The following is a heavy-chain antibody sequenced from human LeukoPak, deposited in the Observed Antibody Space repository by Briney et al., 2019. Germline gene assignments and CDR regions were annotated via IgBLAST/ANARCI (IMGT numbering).Heavy chain of an antibody. CDR1: GGSISSSNW. V-gene: IGHV4-4*02. Sequence: SETLSLTCAVSGGSISSSNWWSWVRQPPGKGLEWIGEIYHSGSTNYNPSLKSRVTISVDKSKNQFPLKLSSVTAADTAVYYCARGRGYSYGYYYYYYGMDVRGQGTTVTVSS. J-gene: IGHJ6*02. D-gene: IGHD5-18*01. CDR3: ARGRGYSYGYYYYYYGMDV. CDR2: IYHSGST.